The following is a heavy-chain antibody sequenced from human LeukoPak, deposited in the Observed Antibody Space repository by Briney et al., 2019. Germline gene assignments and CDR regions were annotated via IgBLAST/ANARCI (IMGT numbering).Heavy chain of an antibody. Sequence: GGSLRLSCAASGFTFSDHHMDWVRQTPGKGLEWVGRSRNKANRYTTEYAASVKGRFTISRDESKNSLYLQMNSLKTEDTAVYYCARGYHSFDIWGQGTMVTVSS. CDR1: GFTFSDHH. V-gene: IGHV3-72*01. J-gene: IGHJ3*02. CDR3: ARGYHSFDI. CDR2: SRNKANRYTT. D-gene: IGHD2-15*01.